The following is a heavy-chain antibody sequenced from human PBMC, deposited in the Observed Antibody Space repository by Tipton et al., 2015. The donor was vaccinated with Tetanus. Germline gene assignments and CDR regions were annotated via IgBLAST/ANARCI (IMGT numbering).Heavy chain of an antibody. D-gene: IGHD2-15*01. CDR1: GGTFSSYA. CDR2: IIPLFRTK. V-gene: IGHV1-69*01. CDR3: TRVYCSGGGGVTCCFDY. Sequence: QLVQSGAEVKKPGSSVKVSCKVSGGTFSSYAISWVRQAPGQGLEWMGGIIPLFRTKNYAQKFQGRVTITADESTNTAYMELSSLRSDDTAVYYCTRVYCSGGGGVTCCFDYWGQGSLVTVSS. J-gene: IGHJ4*02.